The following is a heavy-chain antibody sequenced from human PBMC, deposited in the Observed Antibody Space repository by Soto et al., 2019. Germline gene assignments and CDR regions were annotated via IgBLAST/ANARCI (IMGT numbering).Heavy chain of an antibody. D-gene: IGHD6-13*01. CDR1: VGTYSSYT. V-gene: IGHV1-69*02. CDR2: IIPILGIA. CDR3: ASPGIAGDLDY. Sequence: SVKVSCKASVGTYSSYTIIWVRQAPGQGLEWMGRIIPILGIANYAQKFQGRVTITADKSTSTAYMELSSLRSEDTAEYYCASPGIAGDLDYWGQGTLVTVSS. J-gene: IGHJ4*02.